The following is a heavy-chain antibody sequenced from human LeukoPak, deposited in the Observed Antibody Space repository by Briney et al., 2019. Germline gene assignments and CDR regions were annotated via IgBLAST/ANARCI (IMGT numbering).Heavy chain of an antibody. CDR1: GGSFSGYY. Sequence: KPSETLSLTCAVYGGSFSGYYWSWIRQPPGKGLEWIGEINHSGSTNYNPSLKSRVTISVDTSKNQFSLKLSSVTAADTAVYYCASLYYYDSSGYPAAYNWFDPWGQGTLVTVSS. CDR3: ASLYYYDSSGYPAAYNWFDP. D-gene: IGHD3-22*01. CDR2: INHSGST. V-gene: IGHV4-34*01. J-gene: IGHJ5*02.